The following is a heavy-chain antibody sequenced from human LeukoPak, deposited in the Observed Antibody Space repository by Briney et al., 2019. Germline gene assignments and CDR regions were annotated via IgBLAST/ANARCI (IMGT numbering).Heavy chain of an antibody. Sequence: PSETLSLTCTVSGVSVSSGSYYWSWIRQPPGKGLEWIGYIYHSGTTNYNPSLKSRVTISVDTSKSQFSLKLSSVTAADTAIYYCARNIVGPRQVDYWGQGTLVTVSS. CDR3: ARNIVGPRQVDY. V-gene: IGHV4-61*01. J-gene: IGHJ4*02. CDR2: IYHSGTT. CDR1: GVSVSSGSYY. D-gene: IGHD1-26*01.